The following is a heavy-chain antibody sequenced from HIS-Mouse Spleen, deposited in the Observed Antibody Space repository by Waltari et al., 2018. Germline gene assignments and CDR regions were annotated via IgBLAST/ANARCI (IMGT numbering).Heavy chain of an antibody. CDR2: IYYSGST. Sequence: QLQLQASGPGLVTPSETLSLTCTVSGGPISSRRSYWGWHRQPPGKGLEWIGRIYYSGSTYYNPSLKSRVTISVDTSKNQFSLKLSSVTAADTAVYYCAREIPYSSSWYDWYFDLWGRGTLVTVSS. J-gene: IGHJ2*01. V-gene: IGHV4-39*07. D-gene: IGHD6-13*01. CDR3: AREIPYSSSWYDWYFDL. CDR1: GGPISSRRSY.